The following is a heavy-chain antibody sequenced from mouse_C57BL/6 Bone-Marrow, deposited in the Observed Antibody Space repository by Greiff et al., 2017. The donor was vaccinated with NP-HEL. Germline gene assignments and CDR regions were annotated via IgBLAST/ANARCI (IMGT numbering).Heavy chain of an antibody. J-gene: IGHJ1*03. Sequence: QVQLQQSGPELVKPGASVKISCKASGYAFSSSWMNWVKQRPGKGLEWIGRIYPGDGDTNYNGKFKGKATLTADKSSSTAYMQLSSLTSEDSAVYFCARNYYGSSYVYWYFDVWGTGTTVTVSS. CDR1: GYAFSSSW. D-gene: IGHD1-1*01. CDR2: IYPGDGDT. CDR3: ARNYYGSSYVYWYFDV. V-gene: IGHV1-82*01.